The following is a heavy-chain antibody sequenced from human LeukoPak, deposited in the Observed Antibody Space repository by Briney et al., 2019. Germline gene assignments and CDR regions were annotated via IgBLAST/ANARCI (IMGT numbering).Heavy chain of an antibody. CDR2: NDHSGIT. D-gene: IGHD6-19*01. V-gene: IGHV4-34*01. CDR1: GLPFSGYF. Sequence: PSETLSLTCGVYGLPFSGYFWHWIRQPPGKGLEWMGENDHSGITNYNPSLKSPVTISIDTSNNQFSLRLSSVTAADTAVYYCARGGIYRSGWYRGAFDVWEQGTTVTVSS. CDR3: ARGGIYRSGWYRGAFDV. J-gene: IGHJ3*01.